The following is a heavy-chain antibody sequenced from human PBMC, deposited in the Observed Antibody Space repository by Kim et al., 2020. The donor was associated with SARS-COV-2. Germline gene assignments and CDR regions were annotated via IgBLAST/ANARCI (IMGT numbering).Heavy chain of an antibody. V-gene: IGHV3-64D*06. CDR2: ISSNGGST. D-gene: IGHD6-13*01. CDR1: GFTFSSYA. Sequence: GGSLRLSCSASGFTFSSYAMHWVRQAPGKGLEYVSAISSNGGSTYYADSVKGRFTISRDNSKNTLYLQMSSLRAEDTAVYYCVKDALIGRYSSSWYLFPANNWFDPWGQGTLVTVSS. J-gene: IGHJ5*02. CDR3: VKDALIGRYSSSWYLFPANNWFDP.